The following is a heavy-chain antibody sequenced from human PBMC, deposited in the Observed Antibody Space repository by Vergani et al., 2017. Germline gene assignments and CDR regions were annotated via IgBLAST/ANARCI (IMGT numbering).Heavy chain of an antibody. CDR3: ARDEVGATNWYFDL. V-gene: IGHV3-33*01. Sequence: QVQLVESGGGVVQPGRSLRLFCAASGFTFSSYGMHWVRQAPGKGLEWVAVIWYDGSNKYYADSAKGRFTISRDNSKNTLYLQMNSLRAEDTAVYYCARDEVGATNWYFDLWGRGTLVTVS. CDR1: GFTFSSYG. J-gene: IGHJ2*01. CDR2: IWYDGSNK. D-gene: IGHD1-26*01.